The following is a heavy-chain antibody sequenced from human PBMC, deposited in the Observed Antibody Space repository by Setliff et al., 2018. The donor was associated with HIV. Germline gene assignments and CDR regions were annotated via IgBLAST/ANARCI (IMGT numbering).Heavy chain of an antibody. V-gene: IGHV3-33*01. D-gene: IGHD6-19*01. CDR3: TSDPPASGWTLAY. J-gene: IGHJ4*02. CDR1: GFTFSTHA. CDR2: IWYDGSNK. Sequence: SLRLSCGASGFTFSTHAMHWVRQAPGKALEWVAYIWYDGSNKYYADSVKGRFAISRDNSKNTSYLQMASLRAEDTALYYCTSDPPASGWTLAYWGQGALVTVSS.